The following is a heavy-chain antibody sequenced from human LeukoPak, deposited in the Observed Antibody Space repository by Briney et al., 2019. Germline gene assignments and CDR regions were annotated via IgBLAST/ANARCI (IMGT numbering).Heavy chain of an antibody. CDR2: IYHTGST. CDR1: GGSISSYY. Sequence: SETLSLTCTVSGGSISSYYWSWIRQPPGKGLEWIGYIYHTGSTNYNPSLKSRVTISVDTSKNQFSLKLTSVTAADTAVYYCARLNHAAYNWFDPWGQGTLVTVSS. J-gene: IGHJ5*02. V-gene: IGHV4-59*01. D-gene: IGHD1-14*01. CDR3: ARLNHAAYNWFDP.